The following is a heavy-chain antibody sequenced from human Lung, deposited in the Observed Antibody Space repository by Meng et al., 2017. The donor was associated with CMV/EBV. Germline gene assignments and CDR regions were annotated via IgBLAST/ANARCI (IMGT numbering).Heavy chain of an antibody. D-gene: IGHD3-22*01. CDR2: ISGSGGNT. Sequence: GEFLKTSWSAPGFTFSSYAMTWVRQAPGKGLEWVSDISGSGGNTYYADPVKGRFAISRDNSKNTLYLQMNRLRADDTAVYYCAKPFYYYESSNYYQDYWGQGTMVTVSS. CDR1: GFTFSSYA. V-gene: IGHV3-23*01. CDR3: AKPFYYYESSNYYQDY. J-gene: IGHJ4*02.